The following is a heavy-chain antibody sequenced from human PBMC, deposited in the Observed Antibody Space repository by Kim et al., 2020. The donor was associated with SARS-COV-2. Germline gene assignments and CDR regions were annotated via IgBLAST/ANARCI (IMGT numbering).Heavy chain of an antibody. V-gene: IGHV3-30*18. D-gene: IGHD3-10*01. CDR3: ANDPKRSASGRLAYGMDV. CDR2: ISYDGSNK. CDR1: GFTFSTYG. Sequence: GGSLRLSCAASGFTFSTYGMHWVRQAPGKGLEWVAVISYDGSNKYYADSVKGRFTISRDNSKNTLYLQMNSLRAEDTAVYYCANDPKRSASGRLAYGMDV. J-gene: IGHJ6*01.